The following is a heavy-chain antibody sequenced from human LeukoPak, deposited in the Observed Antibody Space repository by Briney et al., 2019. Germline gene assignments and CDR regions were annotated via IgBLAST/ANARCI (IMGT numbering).Heavy chain of an antibody. V-gene: IGHV3-21*01. Sequence: GGSLRLSCAASGFTFSSYSMNWVRQAPGKGLGWVSSIISSSSYIYYADSVKGRFTISRDNAKNSLYLQMNSLRAEDTAVYYCAKDLKSDGSGVNWFDPWGQGTLVTVSS. D-gene: IGHD3-10*01. CDR1: GFTFSSYS. CDR3: AKDLKSDGSGVNWFDP. CDR2: IISSSSYI. J-gene: IGHJ5*02.